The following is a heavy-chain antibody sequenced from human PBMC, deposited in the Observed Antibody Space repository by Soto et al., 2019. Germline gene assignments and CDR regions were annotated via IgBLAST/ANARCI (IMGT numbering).Heavy chain of an antibody. CDR3: ASRSYYDSSGSKLGI. D-gene: IGHD3-22*01. V-gene: IGHV1-3*01. J-gene: IGHJ3*02. Sequence: AAVKVSCKASGYTFTSYAMHWVRQAPGQRLEWMGWINAGNGNRKYSQKFQGRVTITRDTSASTAYMELSSLRSEDTAVYYCASRSYYDSSGSKLGIWGQGPMVTVSS. CDR1: GYTFTSYA. CDR2: INAGNGNR.